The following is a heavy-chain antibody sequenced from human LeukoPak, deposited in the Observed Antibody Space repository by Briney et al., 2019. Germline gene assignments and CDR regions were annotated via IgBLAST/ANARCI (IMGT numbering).Heavy chain of an antibody. CDR1: GGSISRSSYY. Sequence: PSETLSLTCTVSGGSISRSSYYWGWIRQPPGKGLEWIGSIYYSGSTYYNPSLKSRVTISVDTSKNQFSLKLSSVTAADTAVYYCARLSGYSYGWLDYWGQGTLVTVSS. V-gene: IGHV4-39*01. J-gene: IGHJ4*02. CDR3: ARLSGYSYGWLDY. D-gene: IGHD5-18*01. CDR2: IYYSGST.